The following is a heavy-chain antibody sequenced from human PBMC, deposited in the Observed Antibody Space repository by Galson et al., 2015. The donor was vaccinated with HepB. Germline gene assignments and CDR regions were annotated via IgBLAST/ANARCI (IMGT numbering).Heavy chain of an antibody. V-gene: IGHV3-23*01. Sequence: SLRLSCAASGFTFSSYAMSWVRQAPGKGLEWVSAISGSGGSTYYADSVKGRFTISRDNSKNTLYLQMNSLRAEDTAVYYCAKRWLLRWAPADYFDYWGQGTLVTVSS. D-gene: IGHD3-22*01. CDR3: AKRWLLRWAPADYFDY. CDR1: GFTFSSYA. J-gene: IGHJ4*02. CDR2: ISGSGGST.